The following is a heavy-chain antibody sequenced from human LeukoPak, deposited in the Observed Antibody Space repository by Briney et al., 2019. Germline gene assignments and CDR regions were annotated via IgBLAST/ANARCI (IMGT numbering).Heavy chain of an antibody. D-gene: IGHD6-25*01. CDR1: GDSISSNYVSSHLFH. CDR3: ARDCCGYRSWFDP. CDR2: IFYSGST. Sequence: KPSETLSLTCTVSGDSISSNYVSSHLFHWGGLGQPPGDELEWMGSIFYSGSTYYNPSLKSRVTISVDTSKNQFSLKLTSVTAADTAVYYCARDCCGYRSWFDPWGQGTPVTVSS. V-gene: IGHV4-39*07. J-gene: IGHJ5*02.